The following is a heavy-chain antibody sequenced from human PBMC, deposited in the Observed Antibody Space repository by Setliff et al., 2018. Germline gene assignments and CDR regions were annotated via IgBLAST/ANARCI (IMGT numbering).Heavy chain of an antibody. V-gene: IGHV4-4*08. D-gene: IGHD5-12*01. CDR1: GGSFSTYY. Sequence: PSETLSLTCAVYGGSFSTYYWIWIRQPPGKGLEWIGHIYTSGSTNYNPSLKSRVTISVDTSKNQFSLKLSSVTAADTAVYYCAREYNSGWTPAFDIWGQGTMVTVSS. J-gene: IGHJ3*02. CDR2: IYTSGST. CDR3: AREYNSGWTPAFDI.